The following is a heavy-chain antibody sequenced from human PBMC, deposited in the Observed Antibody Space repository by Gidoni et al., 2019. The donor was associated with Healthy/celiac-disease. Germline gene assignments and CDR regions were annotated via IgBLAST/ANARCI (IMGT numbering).Heavy chain of an antibody. CDR1: GFTFSSYS. CDR3: ARAPLRVAGTPFDY. Sequence: EVQLVESGGGLVKPGGSLRLSCAASGFTFSSYSMNWVRQAPGKGLEWVSSISSSSSYIYYADSVKGRFTISRDNAKNSLYLQMNSLRAEDTAVYYCARAPLRVAGTPFDYWGQGTLVTVSS. V-gene: IGHV3-21*01. J-gene: IGHJ4*02. D-gene: IGHD6-19*01. CDR2: ISSSSSYI.